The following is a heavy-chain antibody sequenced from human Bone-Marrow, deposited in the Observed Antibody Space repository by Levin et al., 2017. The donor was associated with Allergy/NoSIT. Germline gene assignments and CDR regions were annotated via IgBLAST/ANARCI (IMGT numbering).Heavy chain of an antibody. CDR1: GFTFSNHY. J-gene: IGHJ4*02. V-gene: IGHV3-30*01. D-gene: IGHD6-13*01. CDR3: ARDSGWYLSGFDH. Sequence: PGGSLRLSCAASGFTFSNHYMYWVRQAPGKGLEWVATISHDGSNRYYADSVKGRFTISRDNSKNTVYLRINNLRPEDTSVYLCARDSGWYLSGFDHWGQGTLVTVSS. CDR2: ISHDGSNR.